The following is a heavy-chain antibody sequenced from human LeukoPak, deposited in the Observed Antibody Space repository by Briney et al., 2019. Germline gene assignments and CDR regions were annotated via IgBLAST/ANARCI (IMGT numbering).Heavy chain of an antibody. J-gene: IGHJ5*02. CDR2: INHSGST. CDR1: GGSLSGYY. Sequence: PSETLSLTCTVYGGSLSGYYWSWIRQPPGRGLEWIGEINHSGSTSYNPSPKSRVTISVDTSKNQFSLEMNSVTAADTAIYYCATSRITGRPSGWFDPWSQGSLDTVSS. D-gene: IGHD1-20*01. V-gene: IGHV4-34*01. CDR3: ATSRITGRPSGWFDP.